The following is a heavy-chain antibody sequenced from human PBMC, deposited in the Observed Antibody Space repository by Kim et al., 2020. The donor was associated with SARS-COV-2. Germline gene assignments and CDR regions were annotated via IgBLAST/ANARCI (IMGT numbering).Heavy chain of an antibody. CDR1: GYSFTSYW. J-gene: IGHJ4*02. V-gene: IGHV5-10-1*01. CDR3: ARHRNIVATIMDY. D-gene: IGHD5-12*01. Sequence: GASLKISCKGSGYSFTSYWISWVRQMPGKGLEWMGRIDPSDSYTNYSPSFQGHVTISADKSISTAYLQWSSLKASDTAMYYCARHRNIVATIMDYWGQGTLVTVSS. CDR2: IDPSDSYT.